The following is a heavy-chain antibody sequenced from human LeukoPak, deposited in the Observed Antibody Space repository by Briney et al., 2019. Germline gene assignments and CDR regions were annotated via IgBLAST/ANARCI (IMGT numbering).Heavy chain of an antibody. D-gene: IGHD2-2*01. CDR3: ARRDIVVVPAAFDY. CDR1: GGSISSYY. CDR2: IYYSGST. V-gene: IGHV4-59*08. Sequence: SETLSLTCTVSGGSISSYYWSWIRQPPGKGLEWIGYIYYSGSTYYNPSLKSRVTISVDTSKNQFSLKLSSVTAADTAVYYCARRDIVVVPAAFDYWGQGTLVTVSS. J-gene: IGHJ4*02.